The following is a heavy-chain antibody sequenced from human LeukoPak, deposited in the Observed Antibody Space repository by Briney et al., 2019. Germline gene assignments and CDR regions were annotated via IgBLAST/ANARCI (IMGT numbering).Heavy chain of an antibody. V-gene: IGHV1-69*13. CDR1: GGTFSNYA. CDR3: ARYYYDSSGYYLTAHFDY. Sequence: SVKVSCKASGGTFSNYAISWVRQAPGQGLEWMGGIIPIFGTANYAQKFQGRVTITADESTSTAYMELSSLRSEDTAVYYCARYYYDSSGYYLTAHFDYWGQGTLVTVSS. D-gene: IGHD3-22*01. CDR2: IIPIFGTA. J-gene: IGHJ4*02.